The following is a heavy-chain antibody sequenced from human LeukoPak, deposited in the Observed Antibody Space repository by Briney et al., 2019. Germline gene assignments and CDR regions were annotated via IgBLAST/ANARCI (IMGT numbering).Heavy chain of an antibody. D-gene: IGHD7-27*01. V-gene: IGHV3-53*01. CDR2: IYSGGST. CDR1: GFTVSNNY. CDR3: ARDPTGDLDD. Sequence: GGSLRLSCAASGFTVSNNYMSWVRQAPGKGLEWVSVIYSGGSTYYADSVKGRFTISRDNSKNTLYLQMNGLRAEDTAVYYCARDPTGDLDDWGQGTLVTVSS. J-gene: IGHJ4*02.